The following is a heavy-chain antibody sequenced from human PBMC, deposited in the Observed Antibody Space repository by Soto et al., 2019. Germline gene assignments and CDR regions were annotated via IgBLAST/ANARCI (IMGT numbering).Heavy chain of an antibody. CDR2: IYHSGST. CDR1: GYSISSGYY. Sequence: SETLSLTCAVSGYSISSGYYWGWIRQPPGKGLEWIGSIYHSGSTYYNPSLKSRVTISVDTSKNQFSLKLSSVTAADTAVYYCAGKYDILTGPDYWGQGTMVTVYS. J-gene: IGHJ4*02. CDR3: AGKYDILTGPDY. D-gene: IGHD3-9*01. V-gene: IGHV4-38-2*01.